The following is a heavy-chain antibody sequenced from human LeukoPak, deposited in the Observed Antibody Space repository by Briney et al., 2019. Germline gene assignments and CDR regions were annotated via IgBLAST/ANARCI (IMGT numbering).Heavy chain of an antibody. J-gene: IGHJ4*02. CDR2: IYTGGST. D-gene: IGHD3-22*01. Sequence: SETLSLTCTVSGGSISSYYWSWIRQPAGKGLEWIGRIYTGGSTNYNPSLKSRVTMSVDTSKNQFSLKLSSVTAADTAVYYCAMTYYYDSSGYYYSDYWGQGTLVTVSS. CDR1: GGSISSYY. V-gene: IGHV4-4*07. CDR3: AMTYYYDSSGYYYSDY.